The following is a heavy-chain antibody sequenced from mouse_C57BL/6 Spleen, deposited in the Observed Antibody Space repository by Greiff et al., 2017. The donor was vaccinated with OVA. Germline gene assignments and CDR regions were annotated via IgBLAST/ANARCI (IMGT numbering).Heavy chain of an antibody. CDR1: GFTFSDYG. CDR2: ISSGSSTI. J-gene: IGHJ3*01. CDR3: ARDYGSSPWFAY. Sequence: EVKVVESGGGLVKPGGSLKLSCAASGFTFSDYGMHWVRQAPEKGLEWVAYISSGSSTIYSADTVKGRFTISRDNAKNTLFLQMTSLRSEDTAMYYCARDYGSSPWFAYWGQGTLVTVSA. V-gene: IGHV5-17*01. D-gene: IGHD1-1*01.